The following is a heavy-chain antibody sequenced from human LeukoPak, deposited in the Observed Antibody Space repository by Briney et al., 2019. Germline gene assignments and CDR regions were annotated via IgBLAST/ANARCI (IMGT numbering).Heavy chain of an antibody. Sequence: GGSLRLSSVVSGFTFSNYGMHWVRQAPGKGLEWVALTTYDGSTKYYADSVKGRFTISKDNSRNTLYLQMNSLKVEDTAIYYCAKPLDEYFDFWGQGTLVTVSS. V-gene: IGHV3-30*18. J-gene: IGHJ4*02. CDR2: TTYDGSTK. CDR1: GFTFSNYG. CDR3: AKPLDEYFDF.